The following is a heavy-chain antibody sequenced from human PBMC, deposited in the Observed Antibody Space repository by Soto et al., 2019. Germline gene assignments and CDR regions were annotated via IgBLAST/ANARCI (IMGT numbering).Heavy chain of an antibody. J-gene: IGHJ4*02. CDR3: ARETGLRSSGWSYDFGF. V-gene: IGHV3-48*02. Sequence: EVQLVESGGGMVQPGGSLRVSCAASGFTLSSYSMHWVRQAPGKGLEWVSYISGSGGTIYYADSVKGRFTISRDNAKNARSVQMNSLRDGDTAVYFCARETGLRSSGWSYDFGFWGQGTRVTVSS. D-gene: IGHD6-19*01. CDR1: GFTLSSYS. CDR2: ISGSGGTI.